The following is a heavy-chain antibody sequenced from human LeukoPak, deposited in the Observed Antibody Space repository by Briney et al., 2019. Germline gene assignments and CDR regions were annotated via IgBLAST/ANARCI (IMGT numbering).Heavy chain of an antibody. V-gene: IGHV1-18*01. J-gene: IGHJ4*02. Sequence: ASVKVSCKASGYSFASYGIHWVRQAPGQGLEWMGWISAYNGDTDYAQNLQGRVTMTTDTSTSTAYMELRSLRSDDTAVYYCATGWSGYFASLDHWGQGTLVTVAS. CDR2: ISAYNGDT. CDR1: GYSFASYG. CDR3: ATGWSGYFASLDH. D-gene: IGHD3-3*01.